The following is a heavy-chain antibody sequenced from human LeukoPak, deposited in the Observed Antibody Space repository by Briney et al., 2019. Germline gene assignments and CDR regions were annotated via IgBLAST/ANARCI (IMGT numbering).Heavy chain of an antibody. V-gene: IGHV4-34*01. D-gene: IGHD3-22*01. Sequence: SETLSLICAVYGGSFSGYYWSWISQPPGKGLEWIGEINHSGSTKYNPSLKSRVTISVDTSKDQLSLKLSSVTAADTAVYYCASGIPDYYDSSGLGYWGQGSLVTVSS. CDR3: ASGIPDYYDSSGLGY. CDR1: GGSFSGYY. J-gene: IGHJ4*02. CDR2: INHSGST.